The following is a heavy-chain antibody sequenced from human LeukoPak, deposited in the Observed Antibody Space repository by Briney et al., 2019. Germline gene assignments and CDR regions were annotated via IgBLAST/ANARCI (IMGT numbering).Heavy chain of an antibody. CDR3: ARDRHDSSGIHTLDY. D-gene: IGHD3-22*01. J-gene: IGHJ4*02. CDR1: GGSISSVGYW. Sequence: SETLSLTCSVSGGSISSVGYWWTWIRQHPVKGLEWIGYIYYSGSTSYNPSLKSRVTISVDTSKNQFSLKLNSVTAADTAVYYCARDRHDSSGIHTLDYWGQGTLVTVSS. CDR2: IYYSGST. V-gene: IGHV4-31*03.